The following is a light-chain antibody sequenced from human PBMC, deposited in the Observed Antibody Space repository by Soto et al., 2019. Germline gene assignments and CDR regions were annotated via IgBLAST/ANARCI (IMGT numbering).Light chain of an antibody. CDR1: SSDVGGYNY. J-gene: IGLJ2*01. V-gene: IGLV2-14*03. CDR3: SSYTTTSTLVI. Sequence: QSALTQPASVSGSPGQSITISCTGTSSDVGGYNYVSWYQLHPGKAPKLLIYDVSFRPSGVSNRFSGSKSGNTASLTISGRQAEDESDYYCSSYTTTSTLVIFGGGTKLTVL. CDR2: DVS.